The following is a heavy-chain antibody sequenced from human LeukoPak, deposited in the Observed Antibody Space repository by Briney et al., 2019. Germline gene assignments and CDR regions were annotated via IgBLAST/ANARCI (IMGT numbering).Heavy chain of an antibody. Sequence: SETLSLTCTVSGGTIISYYWSWLRQPPAKGLEWMGYIYYSGSTNYNPSLKSRVTISVDTSKNQFSLKQSSVNAADTAVYYCAREWAGKGVLDYWGEGTPVTVSS. CDR1: GGTIISYY. CDR2: IYYSGST. CDR3: AREWAGKGVLDY. J-gene: IGHJ4*02. V-gene: IGHV4-59*01. D-gene: IGHD3-10*01.